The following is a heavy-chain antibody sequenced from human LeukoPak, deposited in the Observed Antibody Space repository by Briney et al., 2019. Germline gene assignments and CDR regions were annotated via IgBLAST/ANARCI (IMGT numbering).Heavy chain of an antibody. V-gene: IGHV3-23*01. J-gene: IGHJ4*02. Sequence: GGSLRLSCAASGFTFSTYTMNWVRQAPGKGLEWVSAISGSDGGTHSADSVKGRFTTSTDNSKNTLYLQMNSLRADDTAVYYCARLRNTMTTPRFDYWGQGTLVTVSS. CDR3: ARLRNTMTTPRFDY. CDR1: GFTFSTYT. D-gene: IGHD4-17*01. CDR2: ISGSDGGT.